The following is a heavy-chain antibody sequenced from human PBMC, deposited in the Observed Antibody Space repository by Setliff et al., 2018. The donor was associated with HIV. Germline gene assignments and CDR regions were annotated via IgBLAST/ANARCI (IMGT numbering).Heavy chain of an antibody. CDR2: IYASGST. V-gene: IGHV4-59*08. D-gene: IGHD6-19*01. CDR3: ARHVYSSGWGYVYHLDS. Sequence: TLSLTCTVSGGSISNYYWSWIRQPPGKGLEWIGYIYASGSTNYSPSLKSRVTISVDTSKNQFSLKLKSVTAADTAVYFCARHVYSSGWGYVYHLDSWGQGTLVTVSS. J-gene: IGHJ4*02. CDR1: GGSISNYY.